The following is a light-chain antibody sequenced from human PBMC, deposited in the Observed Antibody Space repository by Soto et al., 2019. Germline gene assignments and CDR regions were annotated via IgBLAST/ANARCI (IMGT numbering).Light chain of an antibody. CDR1: QSVTSY. Sequence: EIVLTQSPATLSLSPGERATLSCRASQSVTSYLAWYQQKPGQAPRLLMYDVFNRATGIPARFSGSGSGTDFTLTISSLEPEEFAVYYCQQRSRWPLTFGGGTKVEIK. CDR3: QQRSRWPLT. V-gene: IGKV3-11*01. J-gene: IGKJ4*01. CDR2: DVF.